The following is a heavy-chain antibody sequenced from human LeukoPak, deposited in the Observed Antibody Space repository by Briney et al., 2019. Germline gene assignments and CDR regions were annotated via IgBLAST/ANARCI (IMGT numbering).Heavy chain of an antibody. D-gene: IGHD1-26*01. V-gene: IGHV3-53*01. J-gene: IGHJ3*02. CDR2: IYSGGST. CDR3: ARDLMVGARWGASDI. Sequence: GGSLRLSCAASGFTVSSNYMSWVRQAPGKGLEWVSVIYSGGSTYYADSVKGRFTISRDNSKNTLYLQMNSLRAEDTAVYYCARDLMVGARWGASDIWGQGTMVTGSS. CDR1: GFTVSSNY.